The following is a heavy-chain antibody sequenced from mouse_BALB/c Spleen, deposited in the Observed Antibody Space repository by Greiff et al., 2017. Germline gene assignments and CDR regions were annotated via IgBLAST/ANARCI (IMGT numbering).Heavy chain of an antibody. D-gene: IGHD1-1*01. CDR1: GFTFSSYA. V-gene: IGHV5-9-4*01. CDR2: ISSGGSYT. J-gene: IGHJ4*01. CDR3: AREYYGSSYGAMDY. Sequence: EVQLVESGGGLVKPGGSLKLSCAASGFTFSSYAMSWVRQSPEKRLEWVAEISSGGSYTYYPDTVTGRFTISRDNAKNTLYLEMSSLRSEDTAMYYCAREYYGSSYGAMDYWGQGTSVTVSS.